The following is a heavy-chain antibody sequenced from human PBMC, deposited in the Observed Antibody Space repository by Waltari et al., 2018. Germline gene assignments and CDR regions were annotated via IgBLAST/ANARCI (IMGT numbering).Heavy chain of an antibody. CDR3: ARLPISLGVGSVFDI. Sequence: QMQLQESGPGLVKPSEPLSLTCTVSGGSISSSTYYWGWIRQPPGKGLGWIGNIYYSGSTYYKTSLKSRLTISVDTSKNQFSLNLRSVTAADTAVYYCARLPISLGVGSVFDIWGQGTMVTVSS. CDR2: IYYSGST. V-gene: IGHV4-39*01. D-gene: IGHD2-15*01. J-gene: IGHJ3*02. CDR1: GGSISSSTYY.